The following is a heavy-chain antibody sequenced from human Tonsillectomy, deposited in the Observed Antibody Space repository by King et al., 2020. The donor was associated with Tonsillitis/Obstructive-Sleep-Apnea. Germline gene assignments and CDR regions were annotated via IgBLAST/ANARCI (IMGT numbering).Heavy chain of an antibody. CDR3: TRGARPYAFVM. D-gene: IGHD6-6*01. J-gene: IGHJ3*02. V-gene: IGHV3-49*04. Sequence: VQLVESGGGLVQPGRSLRLSCTASGFTFGDYAMSWVRQAPGKGLEWVGFIRSKAYGGTTEYAASVKGRFTISRDDSKRIAYMQMNSLKTEDTAVYYCTRGARPYAFVMWGQGTLVTVSP. CDR2: IRSKAYGGTT. CDR1: GFTFGDYA.